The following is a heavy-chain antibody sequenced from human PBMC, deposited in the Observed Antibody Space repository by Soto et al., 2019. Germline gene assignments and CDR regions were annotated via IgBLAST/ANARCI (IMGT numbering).Heavy chain of an antibody. Sequence: ASVKVSCKASGYTFTSYGISWVRQAPGQGLEWMGWISAYNGNTNYAQKLQGRVTMTTDTSTSTAYMELRSLRSDDTAVYYCARDRDFSGCYSSRTGYDYWGQRTLVTVSS. D-gene: IGHD6-19*01. CDR2: ISAYNGNT. V-gene: IGHV1-18*01. J-gene: IGHJ4*02. CDR3: ARDRDFSGCYSSRTGYDY. CDR1: GYTFTSYG.